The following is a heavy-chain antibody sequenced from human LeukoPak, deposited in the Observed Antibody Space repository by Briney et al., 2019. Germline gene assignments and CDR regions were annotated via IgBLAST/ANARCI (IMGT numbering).Heavy chain of an antibody. CDR2: IYHSGRT. CDR3: ARGYGDNSGAFDI. V-gene: IGHV4-30-2*01. Sequence: PSETLSLTCNVSGGSIMVAAYSWSWIRQPPAKGLEWIGYIYHSGRTYYNPSLKSRVTISLDRSKIQFSLKLSSVTAADTAVYFCARGYGDNSGAFDIWGQGTLVTVSS. CDR1: GGSIMVAAYS. D-gene: IGHD4-23*01. J-gene: IGHJ3*02.